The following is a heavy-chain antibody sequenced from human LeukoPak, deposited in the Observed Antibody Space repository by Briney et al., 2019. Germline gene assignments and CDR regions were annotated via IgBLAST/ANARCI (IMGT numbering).Heavy chain of an antibody. D-gene: IGHD4-17*01. V-gene: IGHV4-59*01. Sequence: SETLSLTCTVSGGSTSNYYWSWIRQPPGKGLEWIGYIYYSGTTNYNPSLKSRVTISVDTSKNQFSLKLSSVTAADTAVYYCARDYDYGDSYFDYWGQGTLVTVSS. CDR3: ARDYDYGDSYFDY. CDR1: GGSTSNYY. J-gene: IGHJ4*02. CDR2: IYYSGTT.